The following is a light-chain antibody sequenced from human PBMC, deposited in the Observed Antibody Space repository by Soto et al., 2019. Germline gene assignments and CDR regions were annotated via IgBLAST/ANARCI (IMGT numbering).Light chain of an antibody. Sequence: QSALTQPASVSGSPGQSITISCTGTSSDLGDYNHVSWYQYHPGTAPKLLIYDVSYRPSGVSNRFSGSKSGNTASLTISGLQAEDESYYYCSSYTSSSTLVVFGGGTKLTVL. J-gene: IGLJ2*01. CDR3: SSYTSSSTLVV. CDR1: SSDLGDYNH. CDR2: DVS. V-gene: IGLV2-14*03.